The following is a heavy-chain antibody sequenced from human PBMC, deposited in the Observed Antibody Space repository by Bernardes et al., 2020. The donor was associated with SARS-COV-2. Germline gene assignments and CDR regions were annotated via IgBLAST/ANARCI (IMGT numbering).Heavy chain of an antibody. CDR3: AREKGTYGDLFYAMDV. V-gene: IGHV3-11*04. Sequence: WGSLRLSCAASGFTFSDYSMSWIRQAPGKGLEWVSYISRRASIISYACSLQGRFTISRDNAKALLYLQMNSLRAEDTAVYYCAREKGTYGDLFYAMDVWGQGTTVTVSS. D-gene: IGHD4-17*01. CDR1: GFTFSDYS. J-gene: IGHJ6*02. CDR2: ISRRASII.